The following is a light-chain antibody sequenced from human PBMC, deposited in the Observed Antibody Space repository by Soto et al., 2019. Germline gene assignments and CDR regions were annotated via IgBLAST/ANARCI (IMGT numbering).Light chain of an antibody. CDR2: GAS. CDR1: QSVNTN. Sequence: EIVMTQSPASLSMSPGERVTLSCRASQSVNTNLAWYQHKPGQAPRLLIYGASTRATGIPARFSGTGSGTEFTLTIRSMQSEDFAVYSCQQYGSSPLSFGGGTKVDIK. J-gene: IGKJ4*01. V-gene: IGKV3-15*01. CDR3: QQYGSSPLS.